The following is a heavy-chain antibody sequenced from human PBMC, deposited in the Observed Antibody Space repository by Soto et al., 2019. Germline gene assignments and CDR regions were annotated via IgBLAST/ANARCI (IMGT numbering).Heavy chain of an antibody. CDR3: VRIRIGGRTTFDY. CDR2: ISVYNGNI. Sequence: GASVKVSCKASGYTFTSYGITWVRQAPGQGLEWMGWISVYNGNINYAQKLQGRVTMTTDTSTSTAYMELSSLRSEDTAVYYCVRIRIGGRTTFDYWGQGALVTVSS. CDR1: GYTFTSYG. J-gene: IGHJ4*02. V-gene: IGHV1-18*01. D-gene: IGHD3-16*01.